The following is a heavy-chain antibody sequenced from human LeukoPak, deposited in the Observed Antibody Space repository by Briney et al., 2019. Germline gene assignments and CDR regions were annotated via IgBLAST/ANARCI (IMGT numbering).Heavy chain of an antibody. J-gene: IGHJ4*02. CDR1: GDIVSSNSAA. V-gene: IGHV6-1*01. CDR2: TYYRSKWYN. CDR3: ARESQGYTSGWYNGYFDY. Sequence: AQTLSLTCAIYGDIVSSNSAAWNWIRQSTSRGREWLGRTYYRSKWYNDYAISVTSRISINPDTSKNQFSLQLNSVAPEDTAVYYCARESQGYTSGWYNGYFDYWGQGILVTVSS. D-gene: IGHD6-19*01.